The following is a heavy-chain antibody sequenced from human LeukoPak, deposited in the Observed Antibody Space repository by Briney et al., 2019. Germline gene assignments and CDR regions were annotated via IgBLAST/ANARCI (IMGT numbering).Heavy chain of an antibody. Sequence: GGSLRLSCAASGFTFSSYWMSWVRQAPGKGLEWVANIKQDGSQKYYVDSVKGRFSISRDNAKNSLYLQMNSLRAEDTAVYYCARGDATTVVIYYYYGMDVWGRGTTVTVSS. CDR3: ARGDATTVVIYYYYGMDV. CDR2: IKQDGSQK. J-gene: IGHJ6*02. D-gene: IGHD4-23*01. CDR1: GFTFSSYW. V-gene: IGHV3-7*01.